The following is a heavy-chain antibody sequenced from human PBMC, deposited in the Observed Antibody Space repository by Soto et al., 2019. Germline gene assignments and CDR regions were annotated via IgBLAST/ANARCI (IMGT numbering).Heavy chain of an antibody. CDR3: ASDSYYFDY. Sequence: QVQLVQSGAEVKKPGASVKVSCKASGYTFTSYAMHWVRQAPGQRLEWLGWINAGNGNTKYSQKCQGRVTITKDTSASTAYMELSSLRSEDTAVYYCASDSYYFDYWGQGTLVTVSS. CDR1: GYTFTSYA. CDR2: INAGNGNT. V-gene: IGHV1-3*01. J-gene: IGHJ4*02.